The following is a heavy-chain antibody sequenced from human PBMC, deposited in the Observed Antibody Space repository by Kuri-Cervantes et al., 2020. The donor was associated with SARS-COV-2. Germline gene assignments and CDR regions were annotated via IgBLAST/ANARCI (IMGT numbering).Heavy chain of an antibody. V-gene: IGHV7-4-1*02. CDR3: ARDSVGATYEGVYYYYYMDV. Sequence: ASVKVSCKASGYTFTSYDINWVRQAPGQGLEWMGWINTNTGNPTYAQGFTGRFVFSLDTSVSTAYLQISSLKAEDTAVYYCARDSVGATYEGVYYYYYMDVWGKGTTVTVSS. CDR2: INTNTGNP. D-gene: IGHD1-26*01. J-gene: IGHJ6*03. CDR1: GYTFTSYD.